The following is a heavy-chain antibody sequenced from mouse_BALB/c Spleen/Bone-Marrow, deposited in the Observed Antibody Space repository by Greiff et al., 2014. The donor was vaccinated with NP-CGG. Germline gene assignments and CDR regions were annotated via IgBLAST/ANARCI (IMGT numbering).Heavy chain of an antibody. CDR2: INPGDGSA. Sequence: VQLQQSGPELVKPGTLVKMSCKASGYTFTSYDINWVKQRPGQGLKLIGWINPGDGSAKYNEKFKGKATLTADKSSSTAYMQLSSLTSENTAVYFCARSGDGYYWYFDVWGAGTMVTVSS. V-gene: IGHV1S56*01. D-gene: IGHD2-3*01. J-gene: IGHJ1*01. CDR3: ARSGDGYYWYFDV. CDR1: GYTFTSYD.